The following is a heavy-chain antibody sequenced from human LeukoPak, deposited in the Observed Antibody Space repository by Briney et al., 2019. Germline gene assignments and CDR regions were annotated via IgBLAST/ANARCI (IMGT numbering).Heavy chain of an antibody. J-gene: IGHJ4*02. CDR3: ARSAVGSQLYDY. V-gene: IGHV3-74*01. CDR1: GFTFSSYG. D-gene: IGHD3-10*01. Sequence: GGSLRLSCAASGFTFSSYGVHWVRHAPGKGLVWVSRINGDGGSTCCADSVKGRFTISRDNANNTLYLQMNSLRAKDTAVYYWARSAVGSQLYDYWGQGTLVTVSS. CDR2: INGDGGST.